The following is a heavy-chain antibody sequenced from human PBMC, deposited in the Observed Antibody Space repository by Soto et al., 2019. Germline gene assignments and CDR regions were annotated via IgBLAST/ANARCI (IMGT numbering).Heavy chain of an antibody. Sequence: SVKVSCKVSGGSFSTYTLTWVRQAPGQGLEWMGGIIPMFGIINYAQKFQGRVTITADRSTTTAYMELISLRSDDTAVYYCAILTPVTGVYWGQGAQVTVS. CDR1: GGSFSTYT. J-gene: IGHJ4*02. D-gene: IGHD5-18*01. CDR2: IIPMFGII. V-gene: IGHV1-69*10. CDR3: AILTPVTGVY.